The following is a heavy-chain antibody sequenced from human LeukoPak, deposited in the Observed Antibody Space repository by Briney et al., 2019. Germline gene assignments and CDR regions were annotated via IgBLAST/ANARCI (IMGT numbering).Heavy chain of an antibody. CDR2: FSYDGINK. CDR1: GFTFSSCG. V-gene: IGHV3-30*18. CDR3: AKFGPRLGPYNAFDI. Sequence: PGGSLRLSCAASGFTFSSCGMHWVRQAPGKGLEWLAVFSYDGINKHYRDSVKGRFTISRDNSKNTLSLQMNSLRAEDTGVYYCAKFGPRLGPYNAFDIWGQGTMVTVSS. J-gene: IGHJ3*02. D-gene: IGHD1-14*01.